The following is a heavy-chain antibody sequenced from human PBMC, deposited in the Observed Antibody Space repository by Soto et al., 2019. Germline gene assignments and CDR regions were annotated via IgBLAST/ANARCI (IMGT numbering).Heavy chain of an antibody. J-gene: IGHJ4*02. CDR3: ARRYGYSFDY. Sequence: QVQLQESGPGLVKPSETLSLTCTVSGGSISSYYWSWIRQPPGKGLEWIGYIYYSGSTNYTPPLQSRGTISVGTSKSPFSLKLSSVTAAGTAVYYCARRYGYSFDYWGQGTLVTVSS. V-gene: IGHV4-59*08. CDR1: GGSISSYY. D-gene: IGHD1-1*01. CDR2: IYYSGST.